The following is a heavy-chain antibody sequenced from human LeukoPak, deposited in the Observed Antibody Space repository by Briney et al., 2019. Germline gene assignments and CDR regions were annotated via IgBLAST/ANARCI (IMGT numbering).Heavy chain of an antibody. V-gene: IGHV3-11*01. Sequence: GGSLRLSCAASGFNFSDYYMSWIRQAPGKGLEWVSYISSSGYSTYYAASVKGRFTISRDNARISLYLQMNSPTPEDTAVYYCARGKRRFDYWGQGTLVSVSS. CDR3: ARGKRRFDY. J-gene: IGHJ4*02. CDR2: ISSSGYST. CDR1: GFNFSDYY.